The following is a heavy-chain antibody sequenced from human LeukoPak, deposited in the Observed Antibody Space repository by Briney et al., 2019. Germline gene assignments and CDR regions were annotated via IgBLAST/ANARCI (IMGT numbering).Heavy chain of an antibody. CDR1: GGSISGSY. CDR2: IYNSGRT. V-gene: IGHV4-59*08. Sequence: SETLSLTFTVSGGSISGSYWSWIRQPPGKGLEGIGYIYNSGRTNYNPSLKSRVAISVDTSKNQFSLKLSSVTAADTAVYYCARHEAAALSSLDYWGQGTLVTVSS. D-gene: IGHD6-13*01. CDR3: ARHEAAALSSLDY. J-gene: IGHJ4*02.